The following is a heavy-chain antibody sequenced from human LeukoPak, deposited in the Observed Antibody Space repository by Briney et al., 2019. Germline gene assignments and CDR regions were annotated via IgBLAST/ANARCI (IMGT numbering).Heavy chain of an antibody. CDR3: ARAAKQLVDY. CDR1: GGTFSSYT. D-gene: IGHD6-13*01. J-gene: IGHJ4*02. CDR2: IIPILGIA. Sequence: SVKVSCKASGGTFSSYTISWVRQAPGQGLEGMGRIIPILGIANYAQKFQGRVTITADKSTSTAYMELSSLRSEDTAVYYCARAAKQLVDYWGQGTLVTVSS. V-gene: IGHV1-69*02.